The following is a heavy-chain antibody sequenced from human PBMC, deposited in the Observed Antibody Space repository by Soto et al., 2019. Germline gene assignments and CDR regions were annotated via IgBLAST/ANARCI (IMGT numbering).Heavy chain of an antibody. J-gene: IGHJ4*02. D-gene: IGHD2-15*01. CDR1: GFTFSSYS. CDR2: ISSSSSTI. CDR3: ARVPIMGAAAPLIEY. Sequence: GGSLRLSCAASGFTFSSYSMNWVRQAPGKGLEWVSYISSSSSTIYYADSVKGRFTISRDNAKNSLYLQMNSLRDEDTAVYYCARVPIMGAAAPLIEYWGQGTLVTVSS. V-gene: IGHV3-48*02.